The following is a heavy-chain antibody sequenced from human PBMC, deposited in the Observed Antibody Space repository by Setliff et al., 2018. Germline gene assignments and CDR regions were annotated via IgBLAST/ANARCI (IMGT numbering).Heavy chain of an antibody. CDR1: GGSFSGYQ. CDR2: INHSGST. V-gene: IGHV4-34*01. CDR3: ARAQVVFAISAPVWYFEV. Sequence: PSETLSLTCVVYGGSFSGYQWSWIRQSPGKGLEWIGEINHSGSTNYNPSLKSRVSISVEKSKNQFSLKLTSVTAADTAVYYCARAQVVFAISAPVWYFEVWGRGTLVTVSS. D-gene: IGHD2-21*01. J-gene: IGHJ2*01.